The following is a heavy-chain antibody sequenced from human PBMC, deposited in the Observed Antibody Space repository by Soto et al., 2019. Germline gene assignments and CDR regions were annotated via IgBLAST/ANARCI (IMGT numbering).Heavy chain of an antibody. CDR2: ISGGGGNT. CDR3: DKGAPLSSSISYDLDY. CDR1: GFTFSNYD. V-gene: IGHV3-23*01. J-gene: IGHJ4*02. Sequence: GGSLRLSCAASGFTFSNYDMSWVRQAPGKGLEWVSTISGGGGNTYYADSVKGRFTISRDNSRNTLYLQMNSLRAEDTALYYFDKGAPLSSSISYDLDYWGQGTLVNVSS. D-gene: IGHD3-3*01.